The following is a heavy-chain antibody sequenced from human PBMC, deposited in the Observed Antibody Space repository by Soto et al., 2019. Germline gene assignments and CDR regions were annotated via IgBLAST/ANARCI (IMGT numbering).Heavy chain of an antibody. CDR2: INHSGST. CDR1: GGSFSGYY. V-gene: IGHV4-34*01. CDR3: APDYSGCYDDY. J-gene: IGHJ4*02. D-gene: IGHD1-26*01. Sequence: SETLSLTCAVYGGSFSGYYWSWIRQPPGKGLEWIGEINHSGSTNYNPSLKSRVTISVDTSKNQFSLKLSSVTAADTAVYYCAPDYSGCYDDYWGQGTLVT.